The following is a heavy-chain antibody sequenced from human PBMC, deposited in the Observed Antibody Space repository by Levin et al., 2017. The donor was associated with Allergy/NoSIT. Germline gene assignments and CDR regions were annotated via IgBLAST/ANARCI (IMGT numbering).Heavy chain of an antibody. CDR2: IKQDGSEK. Sequence: PGGSLRLSCAASGFTFSSYWMSWVRQAPGKGLEWVANIKQDGSEKYYVDSVKGRFTISRDNAKNSLYLQMNSLRAEDTAVYYCAREYYYGSGSYSKGFDYWGQGTLVTVSS. J-gene: IGHJ4*02. V-gene: IGHV3-7*01. CDR1: GFTFSSYW. D-gene: IGHD3-10*01. CDR3: AREYYYGSGSYSKGFDY.